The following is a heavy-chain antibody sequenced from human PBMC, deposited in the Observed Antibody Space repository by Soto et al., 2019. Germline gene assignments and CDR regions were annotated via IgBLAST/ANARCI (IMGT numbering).Heavy chain of an antibody. CDR2: ISSSGSTI. Sequence: GGSLRLSCAASGFTFSDYYMSWIRQAPGKGLGWVSYISSSGSTIYYADSVKGRFTISRDNAKNSLYLQMNSLRAEDTAVYYCARGPLGYCSGGSCPKLVDYWGQGTLVTVSS. CDR1: GFTFSDYY. D-gene: IGHD2-15*01. CDR3: ARGPLGYCSGGSCPKLVDY. V-gene: IGHV3-11*01. J-gene: IGHJ4*02.